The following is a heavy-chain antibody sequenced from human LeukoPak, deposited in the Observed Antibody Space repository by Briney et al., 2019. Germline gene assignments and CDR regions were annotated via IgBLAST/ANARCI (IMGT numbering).Heavy chain of an antibody. CDR3: AKDLGYCSGGSCYPFDY. CDR2: ISGSGGST. V-gene: IGHV3-23*01. J-gene: IGHJ4*02. Sequence: AGGSLRLSCAASGFTFSNYGIHWVRQAPGKGLEWVSAISGSGGSTYYADSVKGRFTISRDNSKNTLYLQMNSLRAEDTAVYYCAKDLGYCSGGSCYPFDYWGQGTLVTVSS. D-gene: IGHD2-15*01. CDR1: GFTFSNYG.